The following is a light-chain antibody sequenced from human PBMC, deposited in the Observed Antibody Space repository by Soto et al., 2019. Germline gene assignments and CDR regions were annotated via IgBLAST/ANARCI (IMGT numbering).Light chain of an antibody. J-gene: IGKJ4*01. Sequence: DIVMTQSPLSLPVTPGEPASISCRSSQSLLHSNGYNYLDWYLQKPGQSPQLLIYLGSNRASGGPGRFSGSGSGTDFTLKISRVEAEDVGVYYCMQALQSPLTFGGGTKVEIK. CDR1: QSLLHSNGYNY. CDR3: MQALQSPLT. V-gene: IGKV2-28*01. CDR2: LGS.